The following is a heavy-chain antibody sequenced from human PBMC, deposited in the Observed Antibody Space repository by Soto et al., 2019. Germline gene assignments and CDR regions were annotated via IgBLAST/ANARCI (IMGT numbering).Heavy chain of an antibody. CDR1: GGSINSYY. D-gene: IGHD3-22*01. CDR3: ARIHSSGHIDY. J-gene: IGHJ4*02. CDR2: IYYSGST. V-gene: IGHV4-59*01. Sequence: SETLSLTCTVSGGSINSYYWSWIRQPPGKGLEWIGYIYYSGSTHYNPSLRSRLTISVDTARNQFSLKLSSVTAADTAVHYRARIHSSGHIDYWDLGTLVTVSS.